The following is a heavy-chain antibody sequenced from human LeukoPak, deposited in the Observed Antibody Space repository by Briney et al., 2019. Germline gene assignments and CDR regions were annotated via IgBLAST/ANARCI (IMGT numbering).Heavy chain of an antibody. CDR3: ARGSSYGYGALDY. D-gene: IGHD5-18*01. CDR2: ISTDNGNT. V-gene: IGHV1-18*01. J-gene: IGHJ4*02. Sequence: ASVNVSCKSSGSSFTSYGIDWVRQAPGQGLEWMGWISTDNGNTDYAPNLQGRVTMTTDTSTSTAYMELRSLRSDDTAVYYCARGSSYGYGALDYWGQGTLVTVSA. CDR1: GSSFTSYG.